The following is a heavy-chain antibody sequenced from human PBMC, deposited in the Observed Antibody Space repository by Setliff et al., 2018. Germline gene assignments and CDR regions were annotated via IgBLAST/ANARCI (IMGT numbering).Heavy chain of an antibody. V-gene: IGHV3-7*01. CDR3: ARGSSSSGVDY. D-gene: IGHD6-6*01. CDR1: GFTFSDYC. J-gene: IGHJ4*02. CDR2: IKQDGSEK. Sequence: GGSLRLSCAASGFTFSDYCMSWVRQAPGKGLEWVANIKQDGSEKYYVDSVKGRFTISRDNAKNSLYLQMNSLRAEDTAVYYCARGSSSSGVDYWGQGTLVTVSS.